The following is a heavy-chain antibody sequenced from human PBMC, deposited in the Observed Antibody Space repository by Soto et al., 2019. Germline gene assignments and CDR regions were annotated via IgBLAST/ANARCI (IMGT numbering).Heavy chain of an antibody. CDR3: AKDREEMTPQMYYFDY. V-gene: IGHV3-23*01. Sequence: GGSLRLSCAASRFTFSSYAMSWVRQAPGKGLEWVSAISGSGGSTYYADSVKGRFTISRDNSKNTLYLQMNSLRAEDTAVYYCAKDREEMTPQMYYFDYWGQGTLVTVSS. CDR1: RFTFSSYA. CDR2: ISGSGGST. J-gene: IGHJ4*02. D-gene: IGHD2-15*01.